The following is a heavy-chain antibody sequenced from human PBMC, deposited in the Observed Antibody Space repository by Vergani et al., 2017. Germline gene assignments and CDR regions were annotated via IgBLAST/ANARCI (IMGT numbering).Heavy chain of an antibody. J-gene: IGHJ5*02. CDR1: GFTFSSYS. CDR3: ARDLRLLYNRFDP. D-gene: IGHD1-14*01. CDR2: ISSSSYI. Sequence: EVQLVESGGGLVKPGGSLRLSCAASGFTFSSYSMNWVRQAPGKGLEWVSSISSSSYIYYADSVKGRFTISRDNAKNSLYLQMNSLRDEDTGVYYCARDLRLLYNRFDPWGQGTLVTVSS. V-gene: IGHV3-21*01.